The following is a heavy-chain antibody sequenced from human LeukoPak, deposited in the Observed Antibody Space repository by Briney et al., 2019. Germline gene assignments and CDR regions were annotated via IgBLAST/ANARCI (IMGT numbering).Heavy chain of an antibody. D-gene: IGHD1-26*01. CDR2: ISSSSSYI. Sequence: PGGSLRLSRAASGFTFSSYSMNWVRQAPGKGLEWVSSISSSSSYIYYADSVKGRFTISRDNAKNSLYLQMNSLRAEDTAVYYCARDTEDSGSYYFDAFDIWGQGTMVTVSS. J-gene: IGHJ3*02. CDR3: ARDTEDSGSYYFDAFDI. CDR1: GFTFSSYS. V-gene: IGHV3-21*01.